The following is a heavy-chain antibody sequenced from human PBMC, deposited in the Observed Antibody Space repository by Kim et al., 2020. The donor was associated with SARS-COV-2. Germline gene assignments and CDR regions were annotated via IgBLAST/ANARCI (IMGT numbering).Heavy chain of an antibody. J-gene: IGHJ4*02. Sequence: SVKGRFTVSRDNSKNTLDLQMSSLRAEDTAIYYCANPRQPDYWGQGTLVTVSS. V-gene: IGHV3-23*01. CDR3: ANPRQPDY. D-gene: IGHD6-13*01.